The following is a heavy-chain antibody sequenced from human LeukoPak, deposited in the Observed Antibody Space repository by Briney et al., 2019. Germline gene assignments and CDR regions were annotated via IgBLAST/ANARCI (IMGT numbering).Heavy chain of an antibody. D-gene: IGHD6-19*01. CDR2: INQSGNT. CDR3: ARGGTVADINALDL. Sequence: SETLSFTCTVYGGSFSGYYWTWIRQPPGKGLEWIGEINQSGNTNSNPSLKSRVTISRDASKNQFSLRLTAVTAADTAVYYCARGGTVADINALDLWGRGTLVAVSS. J-gene: IGHJ5*02. CDR1: GGSFSGYY. V-gene: IGHV4-34*01.